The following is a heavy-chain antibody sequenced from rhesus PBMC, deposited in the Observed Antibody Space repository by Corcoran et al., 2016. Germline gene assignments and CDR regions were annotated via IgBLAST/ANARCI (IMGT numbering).Heavy chain of an antibody. Sequence: QVQLQESGPAVVKPSETLSLTCAVSGGSLRSSTWLGWLRQSPGQGLEWIGGIYGSGGSTEYNPSLKSRVTISKDTSKKQFSLKLSSVTAADTAVYYCARGNTLLTWYFDLWGPGTPITSSS. V-gene: IGHV4-93*01. J-gene: IGHJ2*01. CDR1: GGSLRSSTW. CDR2: IYGSGGST. D-gene: IGHD2-15*01. CDR3: ARGNTLLTWYFDL.